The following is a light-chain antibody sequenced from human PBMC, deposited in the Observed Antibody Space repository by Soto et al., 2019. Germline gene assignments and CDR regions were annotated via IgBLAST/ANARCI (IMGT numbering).Light chain of an antibody. CDR2: AVS. J-gene: IGLJ1*01. Sequence: QSVLTQPASVSGSPGQSITISCTGTSSDVGGYNYVSWYQQHPGKAPKLLIYAVSNRPSGVSNRFSGSKSGNTASLTISGPQAEDEADYYCSSYTSSSTYVFGTGTKLTVL. CDR3: SSYTSSSTYV. V-gene: IGLV2-14*01. CDR1: SSDVGGYNY.